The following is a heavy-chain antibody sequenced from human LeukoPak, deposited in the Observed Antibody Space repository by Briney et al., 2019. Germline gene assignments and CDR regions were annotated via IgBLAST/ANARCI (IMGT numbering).Heavy chain of an antibody. D-gene: IGHD3-10*01. V-gene: IGHV4-31*03. J-gene: IGHJ4*02. Sequence: SETLSLTCTVSGGSISSGGYYWSWIRQHLGKGLERIGYIYCSGSTYYNPSLKSRVTISVDTSKNQFSLKLSSVTAADTAVYYCARVSGQWFGESHFDYWGQGTLVTVSS. CDR1: GGSISSGGYY. CDR3: ARVSGQWFGESHFDY. CDR2: IYCSGST.